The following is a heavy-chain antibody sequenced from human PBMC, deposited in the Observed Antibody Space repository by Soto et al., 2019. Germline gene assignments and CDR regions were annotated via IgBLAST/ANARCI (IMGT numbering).Heavy chain of an antibody. V-gene: IGHV3-7*05. D-gene: IGHD6-13*01. CDR1: GFSFGSSR. CDR3: AREVSPGSSSLSLAAFEI. J-gene: IGHJ3*02. Sequence: EVQLVESGGDLVEPRGSLRLSCAASGFSFGSSRMTWVRQAPGKVLEWVANIKKDGSKITYLDSVRGRFTVSRDNAKNSLYLEMNSLGAEDTALYYCAREVSPGSSSLSLAAFEIWGQGKMVTVSS. CDR2: IKKDGSKI.